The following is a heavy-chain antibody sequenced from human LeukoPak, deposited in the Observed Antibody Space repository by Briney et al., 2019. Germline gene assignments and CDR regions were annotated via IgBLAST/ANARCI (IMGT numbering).Heavy chain of an antibody. J-gene: IGHJ5*02. V-gene: IGHV1-8*01. CDR3: ARWVPAAGLPYNWFDP. CDR2: MNPNSGNT. CDR1: GYTFTSYD. D-gene: IGHD6-13*01. Sequence: AASVKVSCKASGYTFTSYDINWVRQATGQGLEWMGWMNPNSGNTGYAQKFQGRVTITRNTSISTAYMELSSLRSEDTAVYYCARWVPAAGLPYNWFDPWGQGTLVTVSS.